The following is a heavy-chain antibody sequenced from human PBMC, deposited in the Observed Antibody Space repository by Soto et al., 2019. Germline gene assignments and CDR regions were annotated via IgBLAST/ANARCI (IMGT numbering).Heavy chain of an antibody. J-gene: IGHJ1*01. Sequence: QVQLQQWGAGLLKPSETLSLTCAVYGGSFSGYYWSWIRQPPWKGLEWIGEINHSGSTNYNPSLKSRVTISVDTSKNQFSLKLSSVTAADTAVYYCARGSMIVVVAAKSAEYFQHWGQGTLVTVSS. D-gene: IGHD2-15*01. V-gene: IGHV4-34*01. CDR1: GGSFSGYY. CDR2: INHSGST. CDR3: ARGSMIVVVAAKSAEYFQH.